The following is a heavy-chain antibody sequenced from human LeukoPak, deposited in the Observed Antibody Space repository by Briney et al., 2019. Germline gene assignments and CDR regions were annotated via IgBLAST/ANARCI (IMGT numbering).Heavy chain of an antibody. CDR3: ASLGDYYGSGSYSPFDY. CDR2: INPSSGGT. J-gene: IGHJ4*02. Sequence: ASVKVSCKASGYTFTGFFMHWVRQAPGQGPEWMGWINPSSGGTNYAQKFQGRVTMTRDTSISTAYMELSRLTSDYTAVYYCASLGDYYGSGSYSPFDYWGQGTLVTVSS. CDR1: GYTFTGFF. D-gene: IGHD3-10*01. V-gene: IGHV1-2*02.